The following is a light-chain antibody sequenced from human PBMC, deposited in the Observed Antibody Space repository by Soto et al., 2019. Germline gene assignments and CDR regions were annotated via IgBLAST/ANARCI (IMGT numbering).Light chain of an antibody. J-gene: IGKJ4*01. Sequence: EIVMTQSPATLSVSPWERATLSCRASQSIMFSLAWYQQKPGQAPRLLISGASTRATGIPARFSGSGSGKEFTLTISSLQSEDFAVYYCQQYYDWPPLTFGGGTKVDIK. V-gene: IGKV3-15*01. CDR3: QQYYDWPPLT. CDR1: QSIMFS. CDR2: GAS.